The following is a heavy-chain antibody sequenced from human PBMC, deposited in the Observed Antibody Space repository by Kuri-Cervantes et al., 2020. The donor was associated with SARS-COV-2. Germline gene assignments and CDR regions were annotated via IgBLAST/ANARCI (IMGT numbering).Heavy chain of an antibody. CDR2: IKQDGSEK. CDR3: ARGGYGCRYGNYYDYYMDV. CDR1: GFTFSSYW. V-gene: IGHV3-7*05. D-gene: IGHD5-18*01. Sequence: GESLKISCAASGFTFSSYWMSWVRQAPGKGLEWVANIKQDGSEKYYVDSVKGRFTISRDNAKNSLYLQMNSLRAEDTAVYYCARGGYGCRYGNYYDYYMDVWGKGTTVTVSS. J-gene: IGHJ6*03.